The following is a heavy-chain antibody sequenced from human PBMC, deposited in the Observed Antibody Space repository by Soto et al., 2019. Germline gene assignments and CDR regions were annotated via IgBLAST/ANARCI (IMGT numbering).Heavy chain of an antibody. CDR3: ASSSLYGMDV. J-gene: IGHJ6*02. Sequence: PSETLSLTCTVSGGSVISGAYCLTCIRQRPGKGLEWIGYIYYSGSTYYSPSLKSRLIISIDTSKNQFSLKVGSVTAADTAVYYCASSSLYGMDVRGQGTTVTVSS. V-gene: IGHV4-30-4*08. CDR2: IYYSGST. CDR1: GGSVISGAYC.